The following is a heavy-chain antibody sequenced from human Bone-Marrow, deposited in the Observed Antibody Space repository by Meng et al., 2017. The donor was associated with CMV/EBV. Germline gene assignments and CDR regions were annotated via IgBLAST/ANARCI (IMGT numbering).Heavy chain of an antibody. D-gene: IGHD5-24*01. J-gene: IGHJ4*02. Sequence: DRVSRNSAAWNWIGQSPSRGLEWLGRTYYRSQQWYNDYAVSVKSRITINPDTSKNQFSLQVNSVTPEDTAVYYCARGADGYNYYFDYWGQGTLVTVSS. CDR2: TYYRSQQWYN. CDR3: ARGADGYNYYFDY. V-gene: IGHV6-1*01. CDR1: DRVSRNSAA.